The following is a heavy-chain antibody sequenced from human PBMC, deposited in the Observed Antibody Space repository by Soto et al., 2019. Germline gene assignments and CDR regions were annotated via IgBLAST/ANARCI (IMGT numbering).Heavy chain of an antibody. J-gene: IGHJ4*02. Sequence: SETLSLTCTVSGGSISSGDYYWSWIRQPPGKGLEWIGYIYYSGSTYYNPSLKSRVTISVDRSKNQFSLKLSSVTAADTAVYYCARVEGYGSGSYGGIDYWGQGTLVTVSS. V-gene: IGHV4-30-4*01. CDR2: IYYSGST. D-gene: IGHD3-10*01. CDR1: GGSISSGDYY. CDR3: ARVEGYGSGSYGGIDY.